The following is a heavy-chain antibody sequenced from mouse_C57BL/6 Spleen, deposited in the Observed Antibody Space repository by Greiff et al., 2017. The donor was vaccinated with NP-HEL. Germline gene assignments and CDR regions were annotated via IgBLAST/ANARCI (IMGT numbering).Heavy chain of an antibody. J-gene: IGHJ2*01. CDR1: GYAFSSSW. CDR2: IYPGDGDT. CDR3: AREAYYGSSPYFDY. D-gene: IGHD1-1*01. V-gene: IGHV1-82*01. Sequence: VQLQESGPELVKPGASVKISCKASGYAFSSSWMNWVKQRPGKGLEWIGRIYPGDGDTNYNGKFKGKATLTADKSSSTAYMQLSSLTSEDSAVYFCAREAYYGSSPYFDYWGQGTTLTVSS.